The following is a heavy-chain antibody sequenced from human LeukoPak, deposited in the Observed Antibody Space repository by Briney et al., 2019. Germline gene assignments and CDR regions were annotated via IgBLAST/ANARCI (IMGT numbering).Heavy chain of an antibody. CDR2: ISGNGGST. CDR1: GFTFSSYA. D-gene: IGHD3-9*01. CDR3: ARLAAETGGGYFDY. V-gene: IGHV3-23*01. J-gene: IGHJ4*02. Sequence: GGSLRLSCAASGFTFSSYAMTWVRQAPGKGLEWVSAISGNGGSTNYADSVKGHFTISRDSSKNTLYLQMNSLRVEDTAIYYCARLAAETGGGYFDYWGQGTLVTVSS.